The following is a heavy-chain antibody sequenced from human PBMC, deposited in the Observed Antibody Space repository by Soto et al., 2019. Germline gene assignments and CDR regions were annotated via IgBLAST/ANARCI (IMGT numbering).Heavy chain of an antibody. J-gene: IGHJ4*02. D-gene: IGHD2-15*01. V-gene: IGHV4-39*01. CDR2: IYYSGST. CDR1: GGSISSGNYY. CDR3: VSSGYCSGGSCYPNYFDY. Sequence: PSETLSLTCTVSGGSISSGNYYWAWIRQPPGKGLEWIGTIYYSGSTYYNPSLKSRVTISVDTSKNQFSLKLSSVTAADTAVHYCVSSGYCSGGSCYPNYFDYWGQGTLVTVSS.